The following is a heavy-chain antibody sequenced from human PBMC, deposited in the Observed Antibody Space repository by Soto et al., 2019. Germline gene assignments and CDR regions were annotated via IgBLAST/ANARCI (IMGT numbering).Heavy chain of an antibody. V-gene: IGHV3-7*05. CDR3: ARDGEDIVVVPAPVDV. D-gene: IGHD2-2*01. Sequence: GGSLRLSCAASGFTFSSYWMSWVRQAPGKGLEWVANIKQDGSEKYYVDSVKGRFTISRDNAKNSLYLQMNSLRAEDTAVYYCARDGEDIVVVPAPVDVWGQGTTVTVSS. CDR2: IKQDGSEK. J-gene: IGHJ6*02. CDR1: GFTFSSYW.